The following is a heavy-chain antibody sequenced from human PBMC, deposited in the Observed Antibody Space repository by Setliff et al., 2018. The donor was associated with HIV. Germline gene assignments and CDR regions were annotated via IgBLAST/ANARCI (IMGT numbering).Heavy chain of an antibody. CDR2: IFIGGST. D-gene: IGHD2-15*01. V-gene: IGHV3-53*01. Sequence: PGESLRLSCAASGFTVSSNYMSWVRQAPGKGLGWVSVIFIGGSTYYADSVKGRFTISRNNSKNTLYLQMNSLRAEDTAVYYCARVVVAATTWYFDLWGRGTLVTVSS. CDR3: ARVVVAATTWYFDL. J-gene: IGHJ2*01. CDR1: GFTVSSNY.